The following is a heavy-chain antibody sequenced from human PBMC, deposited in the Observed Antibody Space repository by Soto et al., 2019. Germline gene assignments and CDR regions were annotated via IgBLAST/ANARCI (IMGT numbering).Heavy chain of an antibody. CDR1: GYTLTSYD. J-gene: IGHJ6*02. V-gene: IGHV1-8*01. Sequence: ASVKVSCKASGYTLTSYDINWVRQATGQGLEWMGWMNPNSGNTGYAQKFQGRVTMTRNTSISTAYMELSSLRSEDTAVYYCARMGAYDFWSGYQPNYYYYYGMDVWGQGTTVTVSS. CDR3: ARMGAYDFWSGYQPNYYYYYGMDV. D-gene: IGHD3-3*01. CDR2: MNPNSGNT.